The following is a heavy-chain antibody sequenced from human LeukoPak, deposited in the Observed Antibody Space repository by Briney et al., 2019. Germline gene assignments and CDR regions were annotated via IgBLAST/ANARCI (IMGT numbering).Heavy chain of an antibody. Sequence: GGSLRLSCAASGFTFSSYAMHWVRQAPGKGLEWVAVIWYDGSNKYYADSVKGRFTISRDNSKKALYLQMNSLSAEDTAVYYCARALNTELDYGDYDAGDYYYYYGIDVWGQGITVTVSS. CDR3: ARALNTELDYGDYDAGDYYYYYGIDV. CDR2: IWYDGSNK. J-gene: IGHJ6*02. V-gene: IGHV3-33*08. CDR1: GFTFSSYA. D-gene: IGHD4-17*01.